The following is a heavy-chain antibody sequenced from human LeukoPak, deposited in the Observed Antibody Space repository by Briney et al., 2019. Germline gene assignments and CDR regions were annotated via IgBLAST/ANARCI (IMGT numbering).Heavy chain of an antibody. CDR2: MSDSGGRT. Sequence: GGSLRLSCAVSGITLSNHGMSWVRQAPGKGLEWVAGMSDSGGRTNYADSVKGRFTISRDNPKNTLYLQMNSLRAEDTAVYFCAKRGVVIRVILVGFHKEAYYFDSWGQGALVTVSS. CDR1: GITLSNHG. CDR3: AKRGVVIRVILVGFHKEAYYFDS. V-gene: IGHV3-23*01. D-gene: IGHD3-22*01. J-gene: IGHJ4*02.